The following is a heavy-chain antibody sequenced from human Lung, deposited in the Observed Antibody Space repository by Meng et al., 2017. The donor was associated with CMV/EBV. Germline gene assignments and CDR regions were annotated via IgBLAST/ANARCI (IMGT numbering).Heavy chain of an antibody. CDR2: VHHSRGT. CDR1: GGSISSGDFY. V-gene: IGHV4-30-4*02. CDR3: AREPPDYCTSASCDYFDY. D-gene: IGHD2-2*01. J-gene: IGHJ4*02. Sequence: SXTLSLXCTVSGGSISSGDFYWTWIRQSPGKGLEWIGYVHHSRGTYYNPSLRSRVVISAETSKNQFSLRLTSVTAADTAMYYCAREPPDYCTSASCDYFDYWXQGTLVTVSS.